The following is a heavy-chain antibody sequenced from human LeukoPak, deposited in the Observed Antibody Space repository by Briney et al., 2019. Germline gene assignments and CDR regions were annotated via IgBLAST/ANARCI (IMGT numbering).Heavy chain of an antibody. D-gene: IGHD3-3*01. CDR3: ARDPRFDDFWSGYCDY. V-gene: IGHV3-21*01. CDR2: ISSSGSYI. Sequence: GGSLRLSCAASGFTFSSYSMNWVRQAPGKGLEWVSSISSSGSYIYYADSVKGRFTISRGNAKNSLYLQMNSLRAEDTAVYYCARDPRFDDFWSGYCDYWGQGTLVTVSS. CDR1: GFTFSSYS. J-gene: IGHJ4*02.